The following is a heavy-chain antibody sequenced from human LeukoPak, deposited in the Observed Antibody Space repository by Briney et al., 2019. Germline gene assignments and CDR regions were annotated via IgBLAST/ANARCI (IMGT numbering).Heavy chain of an antibody. Sequence: GGSLRLSCAASGFTVSSSYMNWVRQAPGKGLEWVSIIYSGGSTYYADSVKGRFTISRDNSKNTLYLQMNSLRAEDTAVYYCARELYIRYWGQGTLVTVSS. CDR3: ARELYIRY. D-gene: IGHD1-1*01. CDR1: GFTVSSSY. CDR2: IYSGGST. J-gene: IGHJ4*02. V-gene: IGHV3-66*01.